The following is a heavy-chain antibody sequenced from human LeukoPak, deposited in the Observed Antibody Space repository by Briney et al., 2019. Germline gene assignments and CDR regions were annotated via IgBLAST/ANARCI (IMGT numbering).Heavy chain of an antibody. D-gene: IGHD1-7*01. CDR1: GFTFGDYA. J-gene: IGHJ4*02. Sequence: SGRSLRLSCTTSGFTFGDYAMNWVRQAPGKGLEWVSSISSSSSYIYYADSVKGRFTISRDNAKNSLYLQMNSLRAEDTAVYYCARDWQLELRDASDYWGQGTLVTVSS. V-gene: IGHV3-21*01. CDR3: ARDWQLELRDASDY. CDR2: ISSSSSYI.